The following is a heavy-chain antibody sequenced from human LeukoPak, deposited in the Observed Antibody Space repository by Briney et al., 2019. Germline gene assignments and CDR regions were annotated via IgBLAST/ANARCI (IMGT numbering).Heavy chain of an antibody. CDR2: IYYSGST. V-gene: IGHV4-61*01. J-gene: IGHJ5*02. D-gene: IGHD3-10*01. CDR1: GYSISSGYY. Sequence: PSETLSLTCTVSGYSISSGYYWSWIRQPPGKGLEWIGYIYYSGSTNYNPSLKSRVTISVDTSKNQFSLKLSSVTAADTAVYYCARDGSNYYGNWFDPWGQGTLVTVSS. CDR3: ARDGSNYYGNWFDP.